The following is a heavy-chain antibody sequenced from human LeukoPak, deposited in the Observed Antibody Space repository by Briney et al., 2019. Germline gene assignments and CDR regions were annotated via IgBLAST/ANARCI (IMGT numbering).Heavy chain of an antibody. CDR3: ARRGYSSGPYFDY. V-gene: IGHV4-38-2*01. Sequence: SETLSLTCAVSGYSISSGYYWGWIRQPPGKGLEWIGSIYHSGSTYYNPSLKSRVTIPVDTSKNQFSLKLSSVTAADTAVYYCARRGYSSGPYFDYWGQGTLVTVSS. CDR1: GYSISSGYY. J-gene: IGHJ4*02. CDR2: IYHSGST. D-gene: IGHD6-19*01.